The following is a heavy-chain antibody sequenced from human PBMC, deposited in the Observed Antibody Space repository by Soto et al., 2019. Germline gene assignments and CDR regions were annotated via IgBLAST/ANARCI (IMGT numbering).Heavy chain of an antibody. J-gene: IGHJ6*02. CDR1: GFTFSSYA. D-gene: IGHD5-12*01. Sequence: GGSLRLSCAASGFTFSSYAMSWVRQAPGKGLEWVSAISGSGGSTYYADSVKGRFTISRDNSKNTLYLQMNSLRAEDTAVYYCANHGDGYPRDYYSMDVWGQGTTVTVSS. V-gene: IGHV3-23*01. CDR2: ISGSGGST. CDR3: ANHGDGYPRDYYSMDV.